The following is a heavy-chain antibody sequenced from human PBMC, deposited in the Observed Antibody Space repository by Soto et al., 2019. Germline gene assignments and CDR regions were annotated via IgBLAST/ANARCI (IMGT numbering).Heavy chain of an antibody. D-gene: IGHD3-10*01. CDR3: ARGDRWSGVV. CDR2: INPSGGST. Sequence: QVQLVQSGAEVKKPGASVKVSCKASGYTFTNYYFHWVRQAPGQGLEWMGIINPSGGSTSYAQKFHVRVTMTRNTYTSTVYMERSSLRAEDTAVYYCARGDRWSGVVGGQGTLVTVSS. J-gene: IGHJ4*02. CDR1: GYTFTNYY. V-gene: IGHV1-46*03.